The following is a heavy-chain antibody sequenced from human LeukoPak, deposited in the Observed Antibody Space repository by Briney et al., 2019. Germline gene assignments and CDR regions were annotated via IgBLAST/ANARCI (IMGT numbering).Heavy chain of an antibody. J-gene: IGHJ4*02. CDR3: ARDDYSSSATD. V-gene: IGHV3-21*06. D-gene: IGHD6-13*01. Sequence: SGGSLRLSCTASGFIFSSYNMNWVRQAPGKGLEWVSSISSGSTYIYYADSVKGRFIISRDNIKNSLYLQMNSLTAEDSAVYYCARDDYSSSATDWGQGTLVTVSS. CDR2: ISSGSTYI. CDR1: GFIFSSYN.